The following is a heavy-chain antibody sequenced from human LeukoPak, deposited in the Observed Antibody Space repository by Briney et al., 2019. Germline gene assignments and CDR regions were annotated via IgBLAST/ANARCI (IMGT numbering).Heavy chain of an antibody. CDR2: ISYDGSNK. V-gene: IGHV3-30*09. D-gene: IGHD2-15*01. CDR1: GFTFSSYA. CDR3: ARLYDCSGGSCYPIPS. J-gene: IGHJ5*02. Sequence: GGSLRLSCAASGFTFSSYAMHWVRQAPGKGLEWVAVISYDGSNKYYADSVKGRFAISRDNSKNTLYLQMNSLRAEDTAVYYCARLYDCSGGSCYPIPSWGQGTLVTVPS.